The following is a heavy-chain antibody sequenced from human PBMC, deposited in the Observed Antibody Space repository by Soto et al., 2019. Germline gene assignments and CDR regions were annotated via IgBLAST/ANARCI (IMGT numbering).Heavy chain of an antibody. V-gene: IGHV1-18*01. Sequence: ASVKVSCKASGYNFINYGITWVRQAPGQGLEWMGWISVHNGNIKYAQKLQGRVTMTTDTSASTAYMELRSLRSDDTAVYYCVRDLDGSGSYYTDYWGPGTVVTVSS. CDR2: ISVHNGNI. D-gene: IGHD3-10*01. CDR1: GYNFINYG. CDR3: VRDLDGSGSYYTDY. J-gene: IGHJ4*02.